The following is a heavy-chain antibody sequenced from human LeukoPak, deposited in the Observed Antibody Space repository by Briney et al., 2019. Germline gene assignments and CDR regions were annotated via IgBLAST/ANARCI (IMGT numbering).Heavy chain of an antibody. CDR3: ARYCSSTSCYSDY. D-gene: IGHD2-2*01. CDR1: GYTFTGYY. V-gene: IGHV1-2*06. J-gene: IGHJ4*02. Sequence: ASVKVSCKASGYTFTGYYMHWVRQAPGQGLEYMGRINPISGGTVYAQKFQGRVTMTRNTSITTAYMELTRLTSDDTAVYYCARYCSSTSCYSDYWGQGTLVTVSS. CDR2: INPISGGT.